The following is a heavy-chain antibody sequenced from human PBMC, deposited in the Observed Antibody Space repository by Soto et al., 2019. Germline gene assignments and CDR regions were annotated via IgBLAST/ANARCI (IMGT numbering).Heavy chain of an antibody. V-gene: IGHV1-18*01. Sequence: QVQLVQSGAEVKKPGASVKVSCKASGYTFTNYGISWVRQAPGQGLEWVGWISAYYGNTNYAQKLQGRVTLTTNTSTSTAYMEVRSLRSDDAAVYYCAKTIGNDYWGQGTLVTVSS. CDR1: GYTFTNYG. CDR3: AKTIGNDY. J-gene: IGHJ4*02. CDR2: ISAYYGNT. D-gene: IGHD1-1*01.